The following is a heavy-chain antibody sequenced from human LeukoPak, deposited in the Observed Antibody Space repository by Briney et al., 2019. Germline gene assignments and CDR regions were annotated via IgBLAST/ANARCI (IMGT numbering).Heavy chain of an antibody. CDR3: ARQGVTTATNWFDP. D-gene: IGHD4-17*01. CDR1: GGSFSGYY. CDR2: INHSGST. Sequence: SETLSLTCAVYGGSFSGYYWSWIRQPPGKGLEWIGEINHSGSTNYNPSLKSRVTISVDTSKNQFSLKLSSVTAADTAVYYCARQGVTTATNWFDPWGQGTLVTVSS. V-gene: IGHV4-34*01. J-gene: IGHJ5*02.